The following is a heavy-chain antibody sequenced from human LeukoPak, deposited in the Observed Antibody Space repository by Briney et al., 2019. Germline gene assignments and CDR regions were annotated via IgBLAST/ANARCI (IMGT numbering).Heavy chain of an antibody. J-gene: IGHJ4*02. CDR1: GFTFSSYA. V-gene: IGHV3-30-3*01. CDR3: ARADKYSSGPRALVDY. D-gene: IGHD6-19*01. CDR2: ISYDGSNK. Sequence: GGSLRLSCAASGFTFSSYAMHWVRQAPGKGLEWVAVISYDGSNKYYADSVKGRFTISRDNSKNTLYLQMNSLRAEDTAVYYCARADKYSSGPRALVDYWGQGTLVTVSS.